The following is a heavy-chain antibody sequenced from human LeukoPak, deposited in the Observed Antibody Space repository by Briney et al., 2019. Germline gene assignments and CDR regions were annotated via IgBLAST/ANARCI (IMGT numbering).Heavy chain of an antibody. CDR1: GFIFSNFA. V-gene: IGHV3-30-3*01. J-gene: IGHJ3*02. CDR3: AKGVPGSGWYSGFDAFDI. CDR2: IPYDGSDN. D-gene: IGHD6-19*01. Sequence: GRSLRLSCAAPGFIFSNFAMHWVRQAPGKGLEWVAVIPYDGSDNYYADSVKGRFTISRDNSKNTLYLQMNSLRAEDTAVYYCAKGVPGSGWYSGFDAFDIWGQGTMVTVSS.